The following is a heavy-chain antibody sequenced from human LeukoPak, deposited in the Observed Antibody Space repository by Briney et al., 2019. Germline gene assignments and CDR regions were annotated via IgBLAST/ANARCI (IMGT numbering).Heavy chain of an antibody. Sequence: SETLSLTCTVSGCSISSGYYWGWIRQPPGKGLEWIGSIYHSGSTYYNPSLKSRVTISVDTSKNQFSLKLSSVTAADTAVYYCASIASYGSGSFPFDYWGQGTLVTVSS. CDR3: ASIASYGSGSFPFDY. CDR2: IYHSGST. V-gene: IGHV4-38-2*02. D-gene: IGHD3-10*01. CDR1: GCSISSGYY. J-gene: IGHJ4*02.